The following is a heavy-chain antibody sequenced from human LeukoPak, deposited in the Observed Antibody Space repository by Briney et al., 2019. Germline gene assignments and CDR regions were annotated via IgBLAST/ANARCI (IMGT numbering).Heavy chain of an antibody. CDR2: IRFDGNNK. V-gene: IGHV3-30*02. CDR1: GFTFSHYG. Sequence: GGSLRLSCAASGFTFSHYGMHWVRQAPGKGLEWVSFIRFDGNNKYYADSVKGRFTISRDNSNNTLYLQMNSLRAEDTAVYYCARGLMSNYDFWSGYPYFDYWGQGTLVTVSS. J-gene: IGHJ4*02. D-gene: IGHD3-3*01. CDR3: ARGLMSNYDFWSGYPYFDY.